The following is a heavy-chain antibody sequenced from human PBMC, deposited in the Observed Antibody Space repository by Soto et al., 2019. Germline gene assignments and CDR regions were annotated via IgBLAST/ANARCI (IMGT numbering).Heavy chain of an antibody. CDR3: ARVSGSYYYGMDV. J-gene: IGHJ6*02. CDR1: GGSISSSNW. CDR2: IYHSGST. Sequence: QVQLQESGPGLVKPSGTLSLTCAVSGGSISSSNWWSWVRQPPGKGLEWIGEIYHSGSTNYNPSRQSRVTISVDKSKNQFSLKLSSVTAADTAVYYCARVSGSYYYGMDVWGQGTTVTVSS. V-gene: IGHV4-4*02. D-gene: IGHD1-26*01.